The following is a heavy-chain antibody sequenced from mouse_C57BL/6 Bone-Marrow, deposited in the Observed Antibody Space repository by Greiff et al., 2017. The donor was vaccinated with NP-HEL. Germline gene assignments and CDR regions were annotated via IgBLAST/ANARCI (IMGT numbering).Heavy chain of an antibody. D-gene: IGHD2-4*01. V-gene: IGHV1-5*01. CDR2: IYPGNSDT. CDR1: GYTFTSCW. J-gene: IGHJ2*01. Sequence: EVQLQQSGTVLARPGASVKMSCKTSGYTFTSCWMHWVKQRPGQGLEWIGAIYPGNSDTSYNQKFKGKAKLTAVTSASTAYMELSSLTNEDSAVYYCTLLYYDYDGFDYWGQGTTLTVSS. CDR3: TLLYYDYDGFDY.